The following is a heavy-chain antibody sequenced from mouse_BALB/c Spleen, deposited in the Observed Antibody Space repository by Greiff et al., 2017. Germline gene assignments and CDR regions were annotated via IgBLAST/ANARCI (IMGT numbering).Heavy chain of an antibody. CDR2: ISYSGST. D-gene: IGHD1-1*01. Sequence: EVQLQESGPGLVKPSQSLSLTCTVTGYSITSDYAWNWIRQFPGNKLEWMGYISYSGSTNYNPSLKSRISITRDTSKNQFFLQLNSVTTEDTATYYCAREGVITTVPVFDYWGQGTTLTVSA. V-gene: IGHV3-2*02. CDR1: GYSITSDYA. J-gene: IGHJ2*01. CDR3: AREGVITTVPVFDY.